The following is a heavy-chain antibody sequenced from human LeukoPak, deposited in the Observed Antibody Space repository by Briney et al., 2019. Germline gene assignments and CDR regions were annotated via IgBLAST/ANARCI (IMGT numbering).Heavy chain of an antibody. CDR2: IYTGDSDT. Sequence: GASLKICCKCSGSSFTSYWICVVRQLPGKGLWWVGIIYTGDSDTRYSPSFQVQVTISADKSISTADLQRSSLKASDTAMYYCARGNTGYSSVWLNYYGVDVWGQGTTVSVS. J-gene: IGHJ6*01. CDR3: ARGNTGYSSVWLNYYGVDV. CDR1: GSSFTSYW. V-gene: IGHV5-51*01. D-gene: IGHD6-19*01.